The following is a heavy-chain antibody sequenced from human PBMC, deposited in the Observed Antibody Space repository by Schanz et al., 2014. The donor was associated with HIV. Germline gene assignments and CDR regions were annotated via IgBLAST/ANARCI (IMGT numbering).Heavy chain of an antibody. Sequence: EVQLLESGGGLVQPGGSLRLSCAASGFTFSTYAMSWVRQAPGKGLQWVSAISGSGGTTHYADSVKGRLTISRDNSKNTVYLQMNSLRAEDTAVYYCAKDWAFYGDFVHYYYGVDVWGQGTTVTVSS. J-gene: IGHJ6*02. CDR3: AKDWAFYGDFVHYYYGVDV. CDR1: GFTFSTYA. CDR2: ISGSGGTT. D-gene: IGHD4-17*01. V-gene: IGHV3-23*01.